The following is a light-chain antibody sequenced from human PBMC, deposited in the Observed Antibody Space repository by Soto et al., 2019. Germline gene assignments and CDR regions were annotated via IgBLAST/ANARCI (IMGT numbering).Light chain of an antibody. J-gene: IGKJ1*01. Sequence: EIVLTQSPATLSFSPGERATLSRRASQSIGIYLAWYQQKPGQAPRLLIYDASNKATGIPARFSGSGSGTDFTLTISSLEPEDFAFYYCQQRNDWPWTFGQGTQVEIK. CDR1: QSIGIY. V-gene: IGKV3-11*01. CDR2: DAS. CDR3: QQRNDWPWT.